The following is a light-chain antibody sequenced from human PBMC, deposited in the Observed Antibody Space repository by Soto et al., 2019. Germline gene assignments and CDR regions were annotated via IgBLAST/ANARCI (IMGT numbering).Light chain of an antibody. V-gene: IGLV2-8*01. Sequence: QSALTQPPSASASPGQSVTISCTGASSDVGGYNYVSWYQHHPGKAPKLIIYEVTQRPSGVPDRFSGSKSGNTASLTVSGLQAEDEADYYCSSYAGIYNWVFGGGTKLTVL. CDR2: EVT. CDR1: SSDVGGYNY. CDR3: SSYAGIYNWV. J-gene: IGLJ3*02.